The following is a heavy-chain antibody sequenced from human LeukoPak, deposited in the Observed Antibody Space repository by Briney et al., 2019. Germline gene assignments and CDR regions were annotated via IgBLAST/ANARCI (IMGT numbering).Heavy chain of an antibody. J-gene: IGHJ5*02. V-gene: IGHV1-69*04. D-gene: IGHD2-2*01. CDR1: AGTFSSYA. Sequence: SVKASCKDSAGTFSSYANSWVRQAPGQRLEWMGKIIPIFGIANYAQKFQGRVTITADKSTSTAYMELSSLRSEDTAVYYCARAKVYCSSTSCPQHWFDPWGQGTLVTVSS. CDR2: IIPIFGIA. CDR3: ARAKVYCSSTSCPQHWFDP.